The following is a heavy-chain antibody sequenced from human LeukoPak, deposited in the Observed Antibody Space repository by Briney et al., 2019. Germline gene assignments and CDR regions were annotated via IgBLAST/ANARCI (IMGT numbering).Heavy chain of an antibody. V-gene: IGHV3-21*03. CDR3: TRVWLQYFDY. J-gene: IGHJ4*02. Sequence: GGSLRLSCAASGFTFDDYGMSWVRQAPGKGLEWVSSISSSSSYIYYADSVKGRFTISRDNAKSSLYLQMNSLKTDDTAVYYCTRVWLQYFDYWGQGTLITVSS. D-gene: IGHD5-24*01. CDR1: GFTFDDYG. CDR2: ISSSSSYI.